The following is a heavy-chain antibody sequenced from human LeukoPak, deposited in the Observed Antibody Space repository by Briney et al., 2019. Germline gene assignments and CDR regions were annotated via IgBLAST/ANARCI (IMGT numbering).Heavy chain of an antibody. J-gene: IGHJ6*03. CDR2: IYTSGST. D-gene: IGHD2-2*01. Sequence: SETLSLTCTVSGGSISSYYWSWIRQPAGKGLEWIGRIYTSGSTNYNPSLKSRVTMSIDTSKNQFSLKLSSVTAADTAVYYCARGGPYCSSTSCRKAYYMDVWGKGTTVTVSS. V-gene: IGHV4-4*07. CDR1: GGSISSYY. CDR3: ARGGPYCSSTSCRKAYYMDV.